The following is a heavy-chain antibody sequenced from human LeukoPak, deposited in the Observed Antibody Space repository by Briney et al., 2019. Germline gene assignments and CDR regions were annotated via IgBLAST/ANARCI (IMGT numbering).Heavy chain of an antibody. Sequence: GGSLRLSCAASGCTFDDYTMHWVRQAPGKGLEWVSLISWDGSSTYYADSVEGRFTISRDNSKNSLYLQMNSLRTEDTALYYCAKGAAYSSGSGIYSWGQGTLVTVSS. CDR2: ISWDGSST. CDR1: GCTFDDYT. J-gene: IGHJ4*02. V-gene: IGHV3-43*01. CDR3: AKGAAYSSGSGIYS. D-gene: IGHD6-25*01.